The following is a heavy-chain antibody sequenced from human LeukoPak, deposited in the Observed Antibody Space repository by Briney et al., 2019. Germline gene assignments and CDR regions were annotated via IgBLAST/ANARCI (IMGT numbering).Heavy chain of an antibody. Sequence: SETLSLTCAVYGGSFSGYYWSWIRQPPGKGLEWIGEINHSGSTNYNPSLKSRVTMSVDTSKNQFSLKLSSVTAADTAVYYCARGGEWELDYWGQGTLVTVSS. J-gene: IGHJ4*02. CDR2: INHSGST. V-gene: IGHV4-34*01. CDR1: GGSFSGYY. CDR3: ARGGEWELDY. D-gene: IGHD1-26*01.